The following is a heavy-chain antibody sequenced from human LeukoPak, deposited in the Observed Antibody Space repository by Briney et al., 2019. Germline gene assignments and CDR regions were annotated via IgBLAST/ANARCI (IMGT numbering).Heavy chain of an antibody. J-gene: IGHJ4*02. CDR3: ARDIVVVTATPYY. Sequence: KAGGSLRLSCAASGFTFSDYYMSWIRQAPGKGLEWVSYISSSGSTIYYADSVKGRFTISRDNDKNSLYLQMNSLRAEDTAVYYCARDIVVVTATPYYWGQGTLVTVSS. D-gene: IGHD2-21*02. CDR2: ISSSGSTI. V-gene: IGHV3-11*04. CDR1: GFTFSDYY.